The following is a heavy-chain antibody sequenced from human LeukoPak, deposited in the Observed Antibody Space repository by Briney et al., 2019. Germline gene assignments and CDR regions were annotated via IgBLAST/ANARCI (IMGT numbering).Heavy chain of an antibody. Sequence: PSETLSLTCTVSGGSISSSSYYWGWIRQPPGKGLEWIGSIYYSGSTYYNPSLKSRVTISVDTSKNQFSLKLSSVTVADTAVYYCASSYYYGSGSYYFDYWGQGTLVTVSS. D-gene: IGHD3-10*01. J-gene: IGHJ4*02. CDR1: GGSISSSSYY. CDR2: IYYSGST. V-gene: IGHV4-39*01. CDR3: ASSYYYGSGSYYFDY.